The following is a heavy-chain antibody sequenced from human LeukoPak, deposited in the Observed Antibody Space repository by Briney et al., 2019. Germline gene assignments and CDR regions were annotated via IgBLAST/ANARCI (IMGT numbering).Heavy chain of an antibody. CDR3: VKGTGGATTEGYFDY. J-gene: IGHJ4*02. V-gene: IGHV3-64D*09. CDR1: GFTLSSYA. Sequence: GGSLRLSCSASGFTLSSYAMHWVRQAPGKGLEYVSAISSNGGSTYYADSVKGRFTISRDNSKNTLYLQMSSLRAEDTAVYYCVKGTGGATTEGYFDYWGQGTLVTVSS. CDR2: ISSNGGST. D-gene: IGHD1-26*01.